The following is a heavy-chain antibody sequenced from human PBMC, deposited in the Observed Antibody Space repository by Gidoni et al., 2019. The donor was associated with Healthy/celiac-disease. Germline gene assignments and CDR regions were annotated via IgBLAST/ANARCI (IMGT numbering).Heavy chain of an antibody. CDR1: GFTFSSYG. Sequence: QVQLVESGGGVVQPGRSLRLSCAASGFTFSSYGMHWVRQAPGKGLGWVAVIWYDGSNKYYADSVKGRFTISRDNSKNTLYLQMNSLRAEDTAVYYCARDLVRCSGGSCYSWAPVYGMDVWGQGTTVTVSS. J-gene: IGHJ6*02. CDR3: ARDLVRCSGGSCYSWAPVYGMDV. V-gene: IGHV3-33*01. CDR2: IWYDGSNK. D-gene: IGHD2-15*01.